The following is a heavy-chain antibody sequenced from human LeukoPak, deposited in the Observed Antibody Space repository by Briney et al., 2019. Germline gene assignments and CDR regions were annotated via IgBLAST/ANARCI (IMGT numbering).Heavy chain of an antibody. J-gene: IGHJ6*02. V-gene: IGHV3-30*02. CDR2: IRHDGSNK. CDR3: AEDCVKADSGYDCENGMYV. D-gene: IGHD5-12*01. CDR1: GYTFTSYG. Sequence: PGGSLRLSCAASGYTFTSYGMHWVRQAPGKGLEWVGFIRHDGSNKYYADTVKGRFTIPRDNSKSTLYLQMNSLRAEDTAVYYCAEDCVKADSGYDCENGMYVWGQGTTVTVSS.